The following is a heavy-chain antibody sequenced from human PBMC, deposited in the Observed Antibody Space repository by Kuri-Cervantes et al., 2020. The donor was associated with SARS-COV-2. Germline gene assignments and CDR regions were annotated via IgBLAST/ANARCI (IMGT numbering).Heavy chain of an antibody. CDR3: ARENYDFWSGDDRTPNFDY. Sequence: SETLSLTCTVSGGSLSSGDYYWTWVRQPPGKGLEWIGNIFYSGSASYNPSLKSRLTMSLDMSKSQFSLKLSSVTAADTAVYYCARENYDFWSGDDRTPNFDYWGQGTLVTVSS. V-gene: IGHV4-61*08. J-gene: IGHJ4*02. CDR2: IFYSGSA. D-gene: IGHD3-3*01. CDR1: GGSLSSGDYY.